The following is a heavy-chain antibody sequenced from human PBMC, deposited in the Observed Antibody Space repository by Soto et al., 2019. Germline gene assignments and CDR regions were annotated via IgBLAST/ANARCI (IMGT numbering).Heavy chain of an antibody. CDR1: GFTFSSYA. J-gene: IGHJ4*02. CDR3: ARKALRDGYNYALGPLDY. Sequence: QVQLVESGGGVVQPGRSLRLSCAASGFTFSSYAMHWVRQAPGKGLAWVAVISYDGSNKYYADSVKGRFTISRDKSKNTLYLQMNSLRADDTAVYYCARKALRDGYNYALGPLDYWGQGTLVPVSS. CDR2: ISYDGSNK. D-gene: IGHD5-12*01. V-gene: IGHV3-30-3*01.